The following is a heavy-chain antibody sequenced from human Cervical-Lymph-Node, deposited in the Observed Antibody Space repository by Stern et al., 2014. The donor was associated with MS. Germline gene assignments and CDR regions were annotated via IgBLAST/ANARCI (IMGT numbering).Heavy chain of an antibody. CDR3: ARDIAAADY. D-gene: IGHD6-13*01. Sequence: EVQLVESGGALVQPGESLRLSCAASGFRFSSYSMTWVRQAPGKGLECVSYMSATGPTIYYADSVKGRFTISRDNAKNSLYLQMNSLRVDDTAVYYCARDIAAADYWGQGTLVTVSS. CDR1: GFRFSSYS. V-gene: IGHV3-48*01. CDR2: MSATGPTI. J-gene: IGHJ4*02.